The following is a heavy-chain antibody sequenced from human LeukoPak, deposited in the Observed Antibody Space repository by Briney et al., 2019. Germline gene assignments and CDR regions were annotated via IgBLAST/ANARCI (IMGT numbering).Heavy chain of an antibody. J-gene: IGHJ5*02. CDR1: GYTFTSYG. CDR2: ICAYNGNT. V-gene: IGHV1-18*01. CDR3: ARDQYYDFWGGLAERLVGAGNWFDP. Sequence: ASVTVSCKASGYTFTSYGISWVRQAPGQGLEWMGWICAYNGNTNYAQKLQGRGTLTTDTSTSTAYMELRSLRSDDTAVYYCARDQYYDFWGGLAERLVGAGNWFDPWGQGTLVTVSS. D-gene: IGHD3-3*01.